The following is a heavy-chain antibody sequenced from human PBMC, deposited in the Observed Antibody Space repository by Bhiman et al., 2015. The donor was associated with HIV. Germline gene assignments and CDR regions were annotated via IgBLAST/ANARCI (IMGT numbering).Heavy chain of an antibody. V-gene: IGHV3-21*01. CDR3: ARVGPALY. CDR2: ISTSSIYI. CDR1: GFTFSRNS. Sequence: EVHLVESGGGLVQAGESLRLSCAASGFTFSRNSMNWVRQAPGKGLEWVSSISTSSIYIHYADSVKGRFTVSRDNARKTLYLQMNSLRVEDTAVYYCARVGPALYWGQGTLVTVSS. J-gene: IGHJ4*02.